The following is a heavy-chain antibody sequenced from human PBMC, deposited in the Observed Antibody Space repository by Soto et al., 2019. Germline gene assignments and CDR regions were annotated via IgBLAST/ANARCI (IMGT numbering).Heavy chain of an antibody. V-gene: IGHV3-21*01. D-gene: IGHD4-17*01. Sequence: GGSLRLSCAASGFTFSSYSMNWVRQAPGKGLEWVSSISSSSSYIYYADSVKGRFTISRDNAKNSLYLQMNSLRAEDTAVYYCARDSILHDYGIGWGQGTLVTVSS. CDR2: ISSSSSYI. CDR1: GFTFSSYS. J-gene: IGHJ4*02. CDR3: ARDSILHDYGIG.